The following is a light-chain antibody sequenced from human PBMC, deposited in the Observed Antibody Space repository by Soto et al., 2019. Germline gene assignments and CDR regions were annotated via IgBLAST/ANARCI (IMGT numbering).Light chain of an antibody. CDR2: DSS. CDR1: QDITNT. V-gene: IGKV1-33*01. J-gene: IGKJ5*01. Sequence: DIQMTQSPSSLSASVGDRVTIICQASQDITNTLSWYQQKPGKAPNLLNHDSSNLATGVPSRFGGSGTWTYFSFTISSLQPEDIATYYCQQYDTLPLTFGQGTRLEIK. CDR3: QQYDTLPLT.